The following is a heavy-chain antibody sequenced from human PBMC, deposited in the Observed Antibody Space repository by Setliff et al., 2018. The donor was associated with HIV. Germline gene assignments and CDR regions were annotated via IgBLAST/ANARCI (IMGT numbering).Heavy chain of an antibody. CDR2: ISYSGNTI. CDR3: VRDDSNGPNSLDP. D-gene: IGHD2-8*01. J-gene: IGHJ5*02. V-gene: IGHV3-48*04. Sequence: GGSLRLSCITSGLPFNGYTMNWVRQAPGRGLECISYISYSGNTIYYADSVKGRFTISRDNAKNSLFLQMDSLRSEDTAVYYCVRDDSNGPNSLDPWGQGTLVTVSS. CDR1: GLPFNGYT.